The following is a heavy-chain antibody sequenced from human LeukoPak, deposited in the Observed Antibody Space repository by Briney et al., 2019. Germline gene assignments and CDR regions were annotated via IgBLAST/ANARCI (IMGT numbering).Heavy chain of an antibody. CDR2: IYYRVTS. V-gene: IGHV4-59*01. CDR3: ARVRLRGSGWYPFDY. J-gene: IGHJ4*02. D-gene: IGHD6-19*01. CDR1: GDSISTYY. Sequence: SETLSLTCTVSGDSISTYYWSWLRQPPGKGLEWIGYIYYRVTSDYNPSLKSRVTMSVDMSTRQISLKLSSVTAADTAVYYCARVRLRGSGWYPFDYWGQGTLVTVSS.